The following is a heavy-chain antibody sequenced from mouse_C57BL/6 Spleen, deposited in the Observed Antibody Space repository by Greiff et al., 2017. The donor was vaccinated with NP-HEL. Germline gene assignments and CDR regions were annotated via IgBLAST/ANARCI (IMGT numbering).Heavy chain of an antibody. D-gene: IGHD1-1*01. J-gene: IGHJ2*01. V-gene: IGHV1-85*01. CDR1: GYTFTSYD. CDR2: IYPRDGST. CDR3: ARTIYYYGSSLGY. Sequence: QVQLQQSGPELVKPGASVKLSCKASGYTFTSYDINWVKQRPGQGLEWIGWIYPRDGSTKYNEKFKGKATLTVDTSSSTAYMELHSLTSEDSAVYFCARTIYYYGSSLGYWGQGTTLTVSS.